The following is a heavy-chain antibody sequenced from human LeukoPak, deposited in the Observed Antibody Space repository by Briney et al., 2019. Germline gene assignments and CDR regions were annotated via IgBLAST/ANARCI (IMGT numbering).Heavy chain of an antibody. V-gene: IGHV3-23*01. CDR2: LSGSGAGT. CDR1: GFTFSSYW. CDR3: AKAELGVDTFFDY. Sequence: GGSLRLSCSASGFTFSSYWMSWVRQAPGRGLEWVATLSGSGAGTYYSDSVQGRFTISRDNSKRTLFLQMNSLRAEDTAFYYCAKAELGVDTFFDYWGQGTLVTVSS. J-gene: IGHJ4*02. D-gene: IGHD3-3*01.